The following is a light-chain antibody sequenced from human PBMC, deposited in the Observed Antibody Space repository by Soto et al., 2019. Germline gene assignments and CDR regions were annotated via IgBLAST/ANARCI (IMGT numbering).Light chain of an antibody. Sequence: QSALTQPASVSVSPGQSITISCTGTSSDVGLYDYVSWYQQHPGKAPKLMIYEVNQRPSGVSTRFSGSKSGNTASLTISGLQAEDVADYYCSSYTSSSTRLYVFGTGTKLTVL. CDR1: SSDVGLYDY. J-gene: IGLJ1*01. CDR2: EVN. CDR3: SSYTSSSTRLYV. V-gene: IGLV2-14*01.